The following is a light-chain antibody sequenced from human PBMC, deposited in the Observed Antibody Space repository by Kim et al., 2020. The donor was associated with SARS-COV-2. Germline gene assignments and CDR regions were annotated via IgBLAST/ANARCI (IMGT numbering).Light chain of an antibody. CDR3: QSYNRSSVV. CDR1: GGSIYDNY. V-gene: IGLV6-57*04. J-gene: IGLJ2*01. Sequence: NFTLTQPHSVSESPGKTVTISCTRSGGSIYDNYVQWYQQRPGGVPTTVIYEDDQRPSGVSERFSGSIDYSSNSASLTISGLTTEDEADYYCQSYNRSSVVFGGGTQLTVL. CDR2: EDD.